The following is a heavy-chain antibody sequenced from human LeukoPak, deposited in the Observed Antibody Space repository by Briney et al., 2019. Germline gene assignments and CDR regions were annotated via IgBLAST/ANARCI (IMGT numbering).Heavy chain of an antibody. CDR2: IKQDGSEK. CDR3: ARGPSYGPYYFDY. V-gene: IGHV3-7*03. D-gene: IGHD3-10*01. Sequence: GGSLRLSCAASGFTFSSYWMSWVRQAPGKGLEWVANIKQDGSEKYYVDSVKGRFTISRGNAKNSLYLQMNSLRAEDTAVYYCARGPSYGPYYFDYWGQGTLVTVSS. CDR1: GFTFSSYW. J-gene: IGHJ4*02.